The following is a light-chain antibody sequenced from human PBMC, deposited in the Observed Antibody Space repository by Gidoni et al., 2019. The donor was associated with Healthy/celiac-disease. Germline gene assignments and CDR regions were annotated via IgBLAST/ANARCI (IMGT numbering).Light chain of an antibody. CDR3: HQRSNWPPYT. J-gene: IGKJ2*01. CDR1: QSVSSY. CDR2: DAS. Sequence: EIVLTQSPATLSLSPGERATLSCRASQSVSSYLAWYQQKPGQAPRLLIYDASNRATCIPARCSGSWAGTDFTLTISSLEPEDCAVYYCHQRSNWPPYTFGQGTKLEIK. V-gene: IGKV3-11*01.